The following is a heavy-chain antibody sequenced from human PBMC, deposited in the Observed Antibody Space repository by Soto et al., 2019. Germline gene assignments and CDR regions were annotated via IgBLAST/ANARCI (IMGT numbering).Heavy chain of an antibody. CDR2: ISDSGSS. D-gene: IGHD3-9*01. Sequence: QVQLQESGPGLVKPSQTLTLTCTVAGGCISSGSFYWSWIRQHPGKGLEWIGHISDSGSSYYNPSLESRVTISVDTSKNQFSLKLSAVTAADTAVYFCARTTFYDIFTAYYSLFDYWGQGTLVTVSS. J-gene: IGHJ4*02. CDR3: ARTTFYDIFTAYYSLFDY. V-gene: IGHV4-31*03. CDR1: GGCISSGSFY.